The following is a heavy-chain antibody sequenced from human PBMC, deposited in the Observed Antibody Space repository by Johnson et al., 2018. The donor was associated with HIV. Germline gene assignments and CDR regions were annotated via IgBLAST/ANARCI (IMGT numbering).Heavy chain of an antibody. D-gene: IGHD5-24*01. CDR2: IRYDGSNK. V-gene: IGHV3-33*08. J-gene: IGHJ3*02. CDR1: GFTFSSYA. Sequence: QVQLVESGGGVVQPGRSLRLSCAASGFTFSSYAMHWVRQAPGKGLEWVAFIRYDGSNKYYADSVKGRFTISRDNSKNTLYLQMNSLRAEDTAVYYCARFGDMATSFHGFDIWGQGTMVTVSS. CDR3: ARFGDMATSFHGFDI.